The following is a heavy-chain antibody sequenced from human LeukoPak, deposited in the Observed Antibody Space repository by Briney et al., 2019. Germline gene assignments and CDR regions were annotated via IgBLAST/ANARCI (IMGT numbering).Heavy chain of an antibody. CDR1: GFTFSSYS. CDR2: ISSSSSTI. CDR3: AKGSWFGGYDAFDI. V-gene: IGHV3-48*04. Sequence: PGGSLRVSCAASGFTFSSYSMNWVSQAPGKGVEWVSYISSSSSTIYYADSVKGRFTISRDNAKNSLYLQMNSLRAEDTAVYYCAKGSWFGGYDAFDIWGQGTMVTVSS. J-gene: IGHJ3*02. D-gene: IGHD3-10*01.